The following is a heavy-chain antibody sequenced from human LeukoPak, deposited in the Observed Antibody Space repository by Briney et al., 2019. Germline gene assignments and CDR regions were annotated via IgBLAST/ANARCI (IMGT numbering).Heavy chain of an antibody. J-gene: IGHJ4*02. Sequence: GGSLRLPCAASGFTLDDYDMHWVRQAPGKGLEWVSGISWNSGSIGYADSVKGRFTISRDNAKNSLYLQMNSLRAEDTALYYCAKALDYSNGDYWGQGTLVTVSS. CDR1: GFTLDDYD. V-gene: IGHV3-9*01. CDR3: AKALDYSNGDY. D-gene: IGHD4-4*01. CDR2: ISWNSGSI.